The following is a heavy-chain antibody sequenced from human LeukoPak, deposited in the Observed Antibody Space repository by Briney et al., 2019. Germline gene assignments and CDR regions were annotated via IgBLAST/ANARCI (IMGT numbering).Heavy chain of an antibody. CDR2: INHSGST. Sequence: SSETLSLTCAVYGGSFSGYYWSWIRQPPGKGLEWIGEINHSGSTNYNPSLKSRVTISVDTSKNQFSLKLSSVTAADTAVYYCASSMTTVRRGVCYFDYWGQGTLVTVSS. D-gene: IGHD4-17*01. CDR3: ASSMTTVRRGVCYFDY. CDR1: GGSFSGYY. J-gene: IGHJ4*02. V-gene: IGHV4-34*01.